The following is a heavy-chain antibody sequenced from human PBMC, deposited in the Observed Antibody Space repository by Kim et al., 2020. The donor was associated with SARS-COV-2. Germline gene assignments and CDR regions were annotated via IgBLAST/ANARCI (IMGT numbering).Heavy chain of an antibody. CDR2: IFYKGTT. CDR3: ARHRHGDYLGREYYFGL. CDR1: GGSIRSNTNY. V-gene: IGHV4-39*01. Sequence: SETLSLTCTVSGGSIRSNTNYWSWIRQTPGKGLEWIGSIFYKGTTYYNPSLKSRITISVDQSENHFSLRLTSVTATNTGVYFCARHRHGDYLGREYYFGLWGRGSLVTVSS. D-gene: IGHD4-17*01. J-gene: IGHJ4*02.